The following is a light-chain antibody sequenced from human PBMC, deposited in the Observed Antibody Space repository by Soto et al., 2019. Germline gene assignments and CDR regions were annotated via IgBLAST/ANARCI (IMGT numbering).Light chain of an antibody. CDR1: SSDVGSYNL. J-gene: IGLJ1*01. CDR3: CSYAGSSTFYV. CDR2: EVS. Sequence: QSALTQPASVSGPPGQPITISCTGTSSDVGSYNLVSWYQQHPGKAPKLMIYEVSKRPSGVSNRFSGSKSGNTASLTISGLQAEDEADYYCCSYAGSSTFYVFGTGTKVTVL. V-gene: IGLV2-23*02.